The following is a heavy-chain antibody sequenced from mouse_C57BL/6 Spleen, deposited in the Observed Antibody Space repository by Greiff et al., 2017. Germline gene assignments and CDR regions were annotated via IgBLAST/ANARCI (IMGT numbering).Heavy chain of an antibody. V-gene: IGHV1-69*01. Sequence: QVQLQQSGAELVMPGASVKLSCKASGYTFTSYWMHWVKQRPGQGLEWIGEIDPSDSYTNYNQKFKGKSTLTVDKSSSTAYMQLSSLTSEDSAVYYCARKGHAMDYWGQGTSVTVSS. J-gene: IGHJ4*01. CDR2: IDPSDSYT. CDR1: GYTFTSYW. CDR3: ARKGHAMDY.